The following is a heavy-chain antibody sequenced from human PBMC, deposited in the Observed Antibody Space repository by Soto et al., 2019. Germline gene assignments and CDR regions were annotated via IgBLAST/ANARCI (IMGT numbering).Heavy chain of an antibody. Sequence: PSETLSLTCTVSGGSISSGGHYWSWIRQHPGKGLEWIGYIHYSGSTFYNPSLKSRATTSVDTSKNQFSLKLSSVTAADTAVYYCARCGEDGMVDVWGQGTTVTVSS. CDR3: ARCGEDGMVDV. CDR1: GGSISSGGHY. D-gene: IGHD4-17*01. J-gene: IGHJ6*02. CDR2: IHYSGST. V-gene: IGHV4-31*03.